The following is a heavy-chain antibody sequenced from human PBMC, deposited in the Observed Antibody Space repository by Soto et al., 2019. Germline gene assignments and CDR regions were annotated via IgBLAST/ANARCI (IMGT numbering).Heavy chain of an antibody. V-gene: IGHV4-59*01. CDR2: IYYSGST. D-gene: IGHD1-26*01. J-gene: IGHJ4*02. Sequence: QVQLQESGPGLVKPSETLSLTCTVSGGSISSYYWSWIRQPPGKGLEWIGYIYYSGSTNYNPSLKSRVTISVDTSKNQFSLKLSSVTAADPAVYYCARGPLLDYWGQGTLVTVSS. CDR1: GGSISSYY. CDR3: ARGPLLDY.